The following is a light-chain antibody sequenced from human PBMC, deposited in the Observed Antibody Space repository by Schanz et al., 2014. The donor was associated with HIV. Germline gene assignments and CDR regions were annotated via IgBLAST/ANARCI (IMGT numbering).Light chain of an antibody. CDR1: SSDVGDYNY. CDR2: DVT. V-gene: IGLV2-11*01. J-gene: IGLJ2*01. CDR3: QSFDRRMRGLL. Sequence: QSALTQPRSVSGSPGQSVTISCTGTSSDVGDYNYVSWYQQHPGKAPRLMIYDVTERPSGVPDRLSGSKSGNTASLTISGLQAEDEADYYCQSFDRRMRGLLFGGGTKLTVL.